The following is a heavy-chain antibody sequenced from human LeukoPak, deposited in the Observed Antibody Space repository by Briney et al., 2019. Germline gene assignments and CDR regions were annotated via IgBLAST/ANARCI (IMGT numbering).Heavy chain of an antibody. CDR2: IRYDGSNK. Sequence: GGSLRLSCAASGFTFSSYGMHWVRQAPGKGLEWVAFIRYDGSNKYYADSVKGRFTISRDNSKNTLYLQMNSLRAEDTAVYYCAKLGQVGATGWYYYYYMDVWGKGTTVTVSS. CDR1: GFTFSSYG. CDR3: AKLGQVGATGWYYYYYMDV. V-gene: IGHV3-30*02. J-gene: IGHJ6*03. D-gene: IGHD1-26*01.